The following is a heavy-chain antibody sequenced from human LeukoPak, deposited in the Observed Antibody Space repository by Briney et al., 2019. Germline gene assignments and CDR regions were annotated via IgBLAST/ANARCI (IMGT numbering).Heavy chain of an antibody. V-gene: IGHV3-9*01. CDR1: GFTFDDYA. J-gene: IGHJ4*02. CDR3: AKASYYDSSGQTEIDY. CDR2: ISWNSGSI. D-gene: IGHD3-22*01. Sequence: PGGSLRLSCAASGFTFDDYAMHWVRQAPGKGLEWVSSISWNSGSIGYADSVKGRFTISRDNAKNSLYLQMNSLRAEDTALYYCAKASYYDSSGQTEIDYWGQGTLVTVSS.